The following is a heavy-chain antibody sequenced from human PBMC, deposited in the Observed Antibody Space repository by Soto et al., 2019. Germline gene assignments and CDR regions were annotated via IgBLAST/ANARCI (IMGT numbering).Heavy chain of an antibody. CDR1: GGSISSYY. V-gene: IGHV4-59*01. J-gene: IGHJ5*02. CDR2: IYYSGST. CDR3: ARAGIGYCSGGSCQDGWFDP. Sequence: SETLSLTCTVSGGSISSYYWSWIRQPPGKGLEWIGYIYYSGSTNYNPSLKSRVTISVDTSKNQFSLKLSSVTAADTAVYYCARAGIGYCSGGSCQDGWFDPWGQGTLVTVSS. D-gene: IGHD2-15*01.